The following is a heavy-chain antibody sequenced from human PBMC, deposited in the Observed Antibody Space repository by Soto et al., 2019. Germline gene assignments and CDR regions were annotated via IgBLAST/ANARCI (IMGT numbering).Heavy chain of an antibody. J-gene: IGHJ6*02. CDR2: VYVSDYT. Sequence: SETLSLTCSVSGASIRSYYWHWIRQPPGKGLEWIGYVYVSDYTRYNSSLKNRVTISVDTSKSQFYLRLNSVTAADTAVSYCARGGYRYYGMDVWGQGTTVTVSS. V-gene: IGHV4-59*01. D-gene: IGHD5-18*01. CDR3: ARGGYRYYGMDV. CDR1: GASIRSYY.